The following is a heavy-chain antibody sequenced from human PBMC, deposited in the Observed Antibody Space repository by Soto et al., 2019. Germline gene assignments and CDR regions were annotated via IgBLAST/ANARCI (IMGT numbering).Heavy chain of an antibody. CDR3: ARGGYSGYEPFDY. CDR1: GGTFSSYA. D-gene: IGHD5-12*01. Sequence: QVQLVQSGAEVKKPGSSVKVSCKASGGTFSSYAISWVRQAPGQGLEWMGGIIPIFGTANYAQKFQGRVKITADESTGTAYRERGGLRSEDTAVYYCARGGYSGYEPFDYWGQGTLVTVSS. J-gene: IGHJ4*02. V-gene: IGHV1-69*12. CDR2: IIPIFGTA.